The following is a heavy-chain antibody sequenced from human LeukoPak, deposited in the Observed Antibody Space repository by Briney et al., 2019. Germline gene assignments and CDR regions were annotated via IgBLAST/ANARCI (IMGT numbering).Heavy chain of an antibody. CDR1: GGTFSSYA. J-gene: IGHJ6*03. V-gene: IGHV1-69*13. Sequence: SVKVSCKASGGTFSSYAISWVRQAPGQGLEWMGGIIPIFGTANYAQKFQGRVTITADESTSTAYMELSSLRSEDTAVYYCARTYQLLTYYYYYMDVWGEGTTVTVSS. CDR2: IIPIFGTA. CDR3: ARTYQLLTYYYYYMDV. D-gene: IGHD2-2*01.